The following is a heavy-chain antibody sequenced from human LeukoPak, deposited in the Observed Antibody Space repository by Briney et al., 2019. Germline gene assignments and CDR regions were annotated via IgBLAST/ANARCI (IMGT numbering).Heavy chain of an antibody. J-gene: IGHJ6*02. Sequence: PSQTLSLTCAISGDSVSSNSAAWNWIRQSPSRGLEWLGRTYYRSKWYNDYAVSVKSRIIINPDTSKNQFSLQLNSVTPEDTAVYYCARSLRYFDWLGMDVWGQGTTVTVSS. CDR1: GDSVSSNSAA. CDR3: ARSLRYFDWLGMDV. V-gene: IGHV6-1*01. D-gene: IGHD3-9*01. CDR2: TYYRSKWYN.